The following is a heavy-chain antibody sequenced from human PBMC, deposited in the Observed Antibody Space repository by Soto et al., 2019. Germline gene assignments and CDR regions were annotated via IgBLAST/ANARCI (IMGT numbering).Heavy chain of an antibody. CDR3: ARDFYYYYYYMDV. CDR1: GFTFSSYL. Sequence: WGSLRLSCAASGFTFSSYLMSWVRQAPGKGLEWVANIKQDGSEKYYVDSVKGRFTISRDNAKNSLYLQMNSLRAEDTAVYYCARDFYYYYYYMDVWGKGTTVTVSX. V-gene: IGHV3-7*01. J-gene: IGHJ6*03. CDR2: IKQDGSEK.